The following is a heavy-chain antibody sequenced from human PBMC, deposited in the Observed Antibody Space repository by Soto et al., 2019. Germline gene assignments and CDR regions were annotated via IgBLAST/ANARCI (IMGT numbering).Heavy chain of an antibody. Sequence: EVQLAESGGGMVQPGGSLRLSCVASGFTFSSYDMHWVRQAPGKGLEYVSSISSNGGTTYYGNSAKGRFTISRDNSKHTLYLQMGSLRAEDMAVYYCVRRVSGNYDYWGQGTLVTVSS. V-gene: IGHV3-64*01. CDR3: VRRVSGNYDY. J-gene: IGHJ4*02. CDR2: ISSNGGTT. D-gene: IGHD1-7*01. CDR1: GFTFSSYD.